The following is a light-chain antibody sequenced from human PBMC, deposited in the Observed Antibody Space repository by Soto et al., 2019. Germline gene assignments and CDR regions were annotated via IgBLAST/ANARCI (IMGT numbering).Light chain of an antibody. CDR2: EVS. CDR1: SSDIGGYNY. CDR3: SSYTSSSTYV. Sequence: QSVLPQPASVSGSPGQSITISCTGTSSDIGGYNYVSWSQQHPGKAPQLIIYEVSNRPSGVSNRFSGSKSGNTASLTISGLQAEDEADYYCSSYTSSSTYVFGTGTKVTVL. V-gene: IGLV2-14*01. J-gene: IGLJ1*01.